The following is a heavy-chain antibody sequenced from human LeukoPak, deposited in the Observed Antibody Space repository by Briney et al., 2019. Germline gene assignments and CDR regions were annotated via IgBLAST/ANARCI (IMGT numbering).Heavy chain of an antibody. J-gene: IGHJ6*03. CDR3: ANGGTIGTPVSLYYYYMDV. D-gene: IGHD1-1*01. V-gene: IGHV3-30-3*01. CDR1: GFTFSSYA. Sequence: PGGSLRLSCAASGFTFSSYAMHWVRQAPGKGLEWVAVISYDGSNKYYADSVKGRFTISRDNSKNTLYLQMNSLRAEDTAVYYCANGGTIGTPVSLYYYYMDVWGKGTTVTVSS. CDR2: ISYDGSNK.